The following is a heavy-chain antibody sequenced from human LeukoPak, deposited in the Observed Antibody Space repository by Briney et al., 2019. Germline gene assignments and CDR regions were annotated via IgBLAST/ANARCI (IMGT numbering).Heavy chain of an antibody. Sequence: SETLSLTCTVSGGSISSYYWSWIRQPPGKGLEWIGYIYYSGSTNYNPSLKSRVTMSVDTSKNQFSLKLTSVTAADTAVYYCARQGGAASGGYWGQGTLVTVSS. V-gene: IGHV4-59*08. CDR2: IYYSGST. CDR1: GGSISSYY. J-gene: IGHJ4*02. CDR3: ARQGGAASGGY. D-gene: IGHD6-13*01.